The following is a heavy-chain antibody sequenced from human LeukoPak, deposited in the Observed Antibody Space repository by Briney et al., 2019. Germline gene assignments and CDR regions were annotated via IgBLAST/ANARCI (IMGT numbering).Heavy chain of an antibody. CDR3: ARVSSGWYYFDY. D-gene: IGHD6-19*01. CDR2: INPNSGGT. Sequence: ASVKVSCKAYGYTFTGYYMRWVRQAPGQGLEWMGRINPNSGGTNYAQKFQGRVTMTRDTSISTAYMELSRLRSDDTAVYYCARVSSGWYYFDYWGQGTLVTVSS. V-gene: IGHV1-2*06. CDR1: GYTFTGYY. J-gene: IGHJ4*02.